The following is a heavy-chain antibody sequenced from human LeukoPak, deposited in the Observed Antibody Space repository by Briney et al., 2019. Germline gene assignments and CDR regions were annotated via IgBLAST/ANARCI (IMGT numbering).Heavy chain of an antibody. D-gene: IGHD1-1*01. V-gene: IGHV3-33*01. CDR3: VRISRGRTGTRYYFDY. CDR1: GFTFSSHG. Sequence: GGSLRLSCAASGFTFSSHGMHWVRQAPGKGLEWVAVIWYYGSYKYYADSVKGRFTIFRDNSKNTLYLQMNSLRAEDTAVYYCVRISRGRTGTRYYFDYWGQGTLVTVSS. CDR2: IWYYGSYK. J-gene: IGHJ4*02.